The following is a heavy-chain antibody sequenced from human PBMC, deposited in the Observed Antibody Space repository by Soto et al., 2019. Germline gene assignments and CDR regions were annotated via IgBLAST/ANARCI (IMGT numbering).Heavy chain of an antibody. CDR3: ARVLYYGSGSYYTYGMDG. D-gene: IGHD3-10*01. CDR2: VSPPFRTS. J-gene: IGHJ6*02. Sequence: QVQLVQSGAEVKKPGSSVKVSCKTSGVSFNNNGIGWVRQAPGHGLEWMGGVSPPFRTSNYARKFQGSISITADASTGTVNMDLSSVTSEDTVQYYCARVLYYGSGSYYTYGMDGWGQGTTVTVSS. CDR1: GVSFNNNG. V-gene: IGHV1-69*01.